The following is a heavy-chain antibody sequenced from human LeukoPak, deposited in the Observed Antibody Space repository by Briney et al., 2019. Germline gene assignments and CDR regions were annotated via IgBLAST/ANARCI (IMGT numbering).Heavy chain of an antibody. J-gene: IGHJ4*02. V-gene: IGHV3-74*01. CDR2: ISDGGSTT. D-gene: IGHD3-22*01. CDR3: SRSAYYDGSGNYYDY. Sequence: GGSLRLSCAASGFTFSSYAMSWVRQAPGKGLVWVSRISDGGSTTTYADSVKGRFTISRDNAKNTLYLQMNGLRAEDTAVYYCSRSAYYDGSGNYYDYWGQETLVTVSS. CDR1: GFTFSSYA.